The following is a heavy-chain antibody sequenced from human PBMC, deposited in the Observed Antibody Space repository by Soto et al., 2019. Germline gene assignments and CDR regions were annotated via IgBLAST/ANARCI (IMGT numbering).Heavy chain of an antibody. D-gene: IGHD3-3*01. CDR2: INHSGST. J-gene: IGHJ6*02. V-gene: IGHV4-34*01. CDR3: ARGRAYYDFWSGYYSPYGMDV. CDR1: GGSFSGYY. Sequence: PSETLSRTCAVYGGSFSGYYWSWIRQPPGKGLEWIGEINHSGSTNYNPSLKSRVTISVDTSKNQFSLKLSSVTAADTAVYYCARGRAYYDFWSGYYSPYGMDVWGQGTTVTVSS.